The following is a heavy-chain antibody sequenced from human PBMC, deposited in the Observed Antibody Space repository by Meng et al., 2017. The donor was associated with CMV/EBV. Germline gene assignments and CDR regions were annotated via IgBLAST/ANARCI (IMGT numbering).Heavy chain of an antibody. D-gene: IGHD3-22*01. CDR2: VSHDDTT. CDR1: DFIVSGNY. V-gene: IGHV3-53*01. CDR3: AGGYYGSGGFALDY. J-gene: IGHJ4*02. Sequence: WAASDFIVSGNYVTWVRQAPGKGLRWVTVVSHDDTTYYADSVKGRFTISRDTSKNTVYLQLDNLRAEDTAMYYCAGGYYGSGGFALDYWGQGTLVTVSS.